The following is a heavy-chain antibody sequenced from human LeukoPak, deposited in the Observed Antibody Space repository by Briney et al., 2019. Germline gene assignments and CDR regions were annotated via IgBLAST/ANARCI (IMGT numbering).Heavy chain of an antibody. CDR3: AKGNYYDSSGYFPFDY. Sequence: GGSLRLSCAASGFTFSSYAMSWVRQAPGKGLEWVSAISGSGGSTCYADSVKGRFTISRDNSKNTLYLQMNSLRAEDTAVYYCAKGNYYDSSGYFPFDYWGQGTLVTVSS. CDR2: ISGSGGST. D-gene: IGHD3-22*01. J-gene: IGHJ4*02. CDR1: GFTFSSYA. V-gene: IGHV3-23*01.